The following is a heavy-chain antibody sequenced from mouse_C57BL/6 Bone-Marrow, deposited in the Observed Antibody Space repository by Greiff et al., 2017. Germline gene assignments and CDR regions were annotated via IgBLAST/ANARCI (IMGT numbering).Heavy chain of an antibody. CDR3: ARIEFDASSGDWYFDV. V-gene: IGHV1-85*01. Sequence: QVQLQQSGPELVKPGASVKLSCKASGYTFTSYDINWGNQRPGQGLEWIGWIYPRDGSTKYNEKFKGKATLTVDTSSSKAYMELNSLTSVDSAAYFCARIEFDASSGDWYFDVWGTGPTVTVSS. D-gene: IGHD1-1*01. J-gene: IGHJ1*03. CDR2: IYPRDGST. CDR1: GYTFTSYD.